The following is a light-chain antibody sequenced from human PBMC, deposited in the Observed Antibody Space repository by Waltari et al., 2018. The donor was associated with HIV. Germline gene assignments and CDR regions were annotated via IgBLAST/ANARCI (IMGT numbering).Light chain of an antibody. J-gene: IGLJ3*02. Sequence: QSVLTQPPSVSATPGQTVTISFSGSNSNIPPPGVHWFQQLPGRAPKLLIYRNNNRPAGVPDRFSGSRSGTSASLAIRWLQSEDEADYYCAAWDDALGGQGVFGGGTKLTVL. CDR2: RNN. CDR3: AAWDDALGGQGV. V-gene: IGLV1-44*01. CDR1: NSNIPPPG.